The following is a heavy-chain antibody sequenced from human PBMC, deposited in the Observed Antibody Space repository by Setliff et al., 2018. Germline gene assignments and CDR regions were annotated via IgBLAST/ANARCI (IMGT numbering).Heavy chain of an antibody. Sequence: KPSETLSLTCTASDGSIRSGDHYWNWIRQHPGKGLEWLGYIWKSVSTFYNPSLTSRITMSVDTSRNLFSMELASVTAADTAIYYCARKMRMSGRGHWYFDVWGRGTLVTSPQ. CDR2: IWKSVST. CDR3: ARKMRMSGRGHWYFDV. V-gene: IGHV4-31*03. CDR1: DGSIRSGDHY. J-gene: IGHJ2*01.